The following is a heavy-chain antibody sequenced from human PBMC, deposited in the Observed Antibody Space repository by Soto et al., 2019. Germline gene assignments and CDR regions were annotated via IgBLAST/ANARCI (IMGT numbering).Heavy chain of an antibody. CDR2: MNPNSGNT. CDR1: GYTFTSYD. V-gene: IGHV1-8*01. D-gene: IGHD2-2*01. CDR3: AREVGYCSSTSCYHQYGMVV. J-gene: IGHJ6*02. Sequence: ASVKVSCKASGYTFTSYDINWVRQATGQGLEWMGWMNPNSGNTGYAQKFQGRVTMTRNTSISTAYMELSSLRSEDTAVYYCAREVGYCSSTSCYHQYGMVVWGPGTTVTVFS.